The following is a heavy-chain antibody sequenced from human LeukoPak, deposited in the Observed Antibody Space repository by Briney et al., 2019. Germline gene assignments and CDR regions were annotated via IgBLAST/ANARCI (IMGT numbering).Heavy chain of an antibody. CDR1: GFTFSNYG. D-gene: IGHD3-3*01. J-gene: IGHJ4*02. CDR3: ARGRSGDFDY. CDR2: IWYDGSNK. V-gene: IGHV3-33*01. Sequence: GGSLRLSCAASGFTFSNYGMHWVRQAPGKGLEWVAVIWYDGSNKYYADSVKGRFTISRDNSKNTLYLQMISLRVEDTALYYCARGRSGDFDYWGQGTLVTVSS.